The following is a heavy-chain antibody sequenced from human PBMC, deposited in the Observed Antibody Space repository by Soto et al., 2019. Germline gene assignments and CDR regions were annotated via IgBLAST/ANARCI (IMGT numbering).Heavy chain of an antibody. CDR1: GFTFSSYG. CDR3: ARAAAEGEEDYFDY. D-gene: IGHD6-13*01. CDR2: IWYDGSNK. V-gene: IGHV3-33*01. Sequence: GGSLRLSCAASGFTFSSYGMHWVRQAPGKGLEWVAVIWYDGSNKYYADSVKGRFTISRDNSKNTLYLQMNSLRAEDTAVYYCARAAAEGEEDYFDYWGQGTLVTVSS. J-gene: IGHJ4*02.